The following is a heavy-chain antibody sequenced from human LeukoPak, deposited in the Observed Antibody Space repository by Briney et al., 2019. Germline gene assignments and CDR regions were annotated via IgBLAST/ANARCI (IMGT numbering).Heavy chain of an antibody. CDR3: AELGITMIGGV. V-gene: IGHV4-4*07. CDR2: IHTSGST. CDR1: GGSISSYY. Sequence: PSETLSLTCTVSGGSISSYYWSWIRQPAGKGLEWVGRIHTSGSTNYKPSLKSRVTMSVDTSKNQISLNLSSVTAADTAVYYCAELGITMIGGVWGKGTTVTISS. J-gene: IGHJ6*04. D-gene: IGHD3-10*02.